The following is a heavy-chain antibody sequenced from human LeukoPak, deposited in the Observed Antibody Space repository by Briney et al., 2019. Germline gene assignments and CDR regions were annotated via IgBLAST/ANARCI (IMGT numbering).Heavy chain of an antibody. D-gene: IGHD3-9*01. J-gene: IGHJ5*02. Sequence: ASVKVSCKASGYTFTGYYMHWVRQAPGQGLEWMGWINPNSGGTNYAQKFQGRVTMTRDTSISTAYMELSGLRSDDTAVYYCARNYYDILTGYYRGDWFDPWGQGTLVTVSS. V-gene: IGHV1-2*02. CDR2: INPNSGGT. CDR3: ARNYYDILTGYYRGDWFDP. CDR1: GYTFTGYY.